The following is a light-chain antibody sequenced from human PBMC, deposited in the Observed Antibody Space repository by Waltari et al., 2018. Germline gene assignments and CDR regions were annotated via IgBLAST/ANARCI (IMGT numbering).Light chain of an antibody. V-gene: IGKV2-40*01. CDR2: GGS. Sequence: DIVMTQTPLSLPVTPGEPASISCRSSQSLLYTDGYTYLDWYLQKPGQSPQLLIYGGSNRASGVPDRFSGSASGTDFTLKISKVEAEDVGVYYCMQHKALPYSFGQGTKVEIK. CDR3: MQHKALPYS. CDR1: QSLLYTDGYTY. J-gene: IGKJ2*03.